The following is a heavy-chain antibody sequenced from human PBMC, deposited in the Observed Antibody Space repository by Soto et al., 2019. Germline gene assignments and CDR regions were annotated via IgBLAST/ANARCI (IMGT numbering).Heavy chain of an antibody. CDR3: ARDQSDYYYDSSGYLDAFDI. CDR1: GFTFSSYA. V-gene: IGHV3-30-3*01. CDR2: ISYDGSNK. Sequence: GGPLRLSCAASGFTFSSYAMHWVRQAPGKGLAWVAVISYDGSNKYYADSVKGRFTISRDNSKNTLYLQMNSLRAEDTAVYYCARDQSDYYYDSSGYLDAFDIWGQGTMVTVSS. J-gene: IGHJ3*02. D-gene: IGHD3-22*01.